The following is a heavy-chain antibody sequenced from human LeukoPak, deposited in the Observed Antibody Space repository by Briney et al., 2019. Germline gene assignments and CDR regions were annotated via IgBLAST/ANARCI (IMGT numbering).Heavy chain of an antibody. CDR3: ARDGLNTMVRGEIHYNYMDV. Sequence: ASETLSLTCTVSGGPITGSYWSWIRQPPGKGLEWIGYIYYSGTTYYNPSLKSRVSISVDTSKNQFSLKLSSVTAADTAVYYCARDGLNTMVRGEIHYNYMDVWGKGTTVSISS. CDR2: IYYSGTT. D-gene: IGHD3-10*01. J-gene: IGHJ6*03. V-gene: IGHV4-59*12. CDR1: GGPITGSY.